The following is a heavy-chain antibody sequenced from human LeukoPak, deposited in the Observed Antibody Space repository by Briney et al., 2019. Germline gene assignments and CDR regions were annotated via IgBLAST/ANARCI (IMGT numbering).Heavy chain of an antibody. CDR2: ISANNGNI. CDR1: GYTFTNYA. J-gene: IGHJ4*02. D-gene: IGHD6-19*01. Sequence: ASVKVSCKASGYTFTNYAITWVRQAPGQGLEWLGWISANNGNINYAQNVQGRVSMTTDTPTTTAYMELRSLKSDGTAVYYCARVEIAVGDFYFDYWGQGTLVTVSS. CDR3: ARVEIAVGDFYFDY. V-gene: IGHV1-18*01.